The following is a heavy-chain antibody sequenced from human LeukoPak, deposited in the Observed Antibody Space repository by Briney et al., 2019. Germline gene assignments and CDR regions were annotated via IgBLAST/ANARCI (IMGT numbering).Heavy chain of an antibody. Sequence: GRSLRLSCEASGFTFSSYGMHWVRQAPGKGLEWVAVISYEGSNKYYADSVKGRFTISRDNSKNTLYLQMNSLRAEDTAVYYCAKVSQLRFDPWGQGTLVTVSS. V-gene: IGHV3-30*18. CDR2: ISYEGSNK. D-gene: IGHD4-23*01. CDR3: AKVSQLRFDP. CDR1: GFTFSSYG. J-gene: IGHJ5*02.